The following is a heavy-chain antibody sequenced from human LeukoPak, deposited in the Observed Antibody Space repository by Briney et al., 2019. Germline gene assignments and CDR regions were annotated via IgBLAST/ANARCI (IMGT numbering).Heavy chain of an antibody. CDR2: IKEDGSEK. D-gene: IGHD4-23*01. CDR3: ARKLGTPGP. Sequence: EWVASIKEDGSEKYYVDSVKGRFTISRDNAKNSMYLQMNSLRVEDTAVYFCARKLGTPGPWGQGTLVTVSS. V-gene: IGHV3-7*01. J-gene: IGHJ5*02.